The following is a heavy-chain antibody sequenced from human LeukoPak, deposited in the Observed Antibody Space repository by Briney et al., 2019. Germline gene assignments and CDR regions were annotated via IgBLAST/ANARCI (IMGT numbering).Heavy chain of an antibody. V-gene: IGHV1-2*02. J-gene: IGHJ5*02. CDR3: ARTDIVATSWFDP. D-gene: IGHD5-12*01. Sequence: ASVKVSCKASGYTFTGYYMHWVRQAPRQGLEWMGWINPNSGGTNYAQKFQGRVTMTRDTSISTAYMELSRLRSDDTAVYYCARTDIVATSWFDPWGQGTLVTVSS. CDR1: GYTFTGYY. CDR2: INPNSGGT.